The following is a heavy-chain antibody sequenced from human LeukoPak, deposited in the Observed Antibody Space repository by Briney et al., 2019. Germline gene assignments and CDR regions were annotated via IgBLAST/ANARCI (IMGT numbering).Heavy chain of an antibody. J-gene: IGHJ2*01. CDR2: INPSGGST. V-gene: IGHV1-46*01. Sequence: ASVKASCKASGYTFTSYYMHWVRQAPGQGLEWMGIINPSGGSTSYAQKFQGRVTMTRDTSTSTVYMELSSLRSEDTAVYYCAREFPEQWLTRPNWYFDLWGRGTLVTVSS. CDR3: AREFPEQWLTRPNWYFDL. CDR1: GYTFTSYY. D-gene: IGHD6-19*01.